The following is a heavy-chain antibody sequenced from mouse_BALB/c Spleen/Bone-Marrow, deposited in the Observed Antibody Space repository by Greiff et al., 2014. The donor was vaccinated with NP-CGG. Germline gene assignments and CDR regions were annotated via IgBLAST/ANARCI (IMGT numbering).Heavy chain of an antibody. CDR2: IYPGDDDT. CDR1: GYAFSLYW. J-gene: IGHJ2*01. V-gene: IGHV1-80*01. Sequence: VMLVESGAELVRPGSSVKISCKASGYAFSLYWVNWVKQRPGQGLEWIGQIYPGDDDTDYNGKFKGKATLTADRSSSTAYMQLGSLTSEDSAVYFCARGGISIDYWGHGTTLTVSS. CDR3: ARGGISIDY.